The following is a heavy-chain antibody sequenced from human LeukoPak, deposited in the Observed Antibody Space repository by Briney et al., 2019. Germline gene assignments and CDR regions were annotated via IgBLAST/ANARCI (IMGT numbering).Heavy chain of an antibody. CDR3: ARASVTTDPTFGY. CDR1: GFTVSSNY. D-gene: IGHD1-1*01. Sequence: GGSLRLSCAASGFTVSSNYMSWVRQAPGKGLEWVSVIYSGGSTYYADSVKGRFTISRDNSKNTLYLQMNSLRAEDTAVYYCARASVTTDPTFGYWGQGTLVTVSS. CDR2: IYSGGST. V-gene: IGHV3-53*01. J-gene: IGHJ4*02.